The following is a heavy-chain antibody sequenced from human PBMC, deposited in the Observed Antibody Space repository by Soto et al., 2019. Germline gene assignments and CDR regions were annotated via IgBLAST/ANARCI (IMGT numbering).Heavy chain of an antibody. Sequence: SLRLSCAASGFTFDDYAMHWVRQAPGKGLEWVSGISWNSGSIGYADSVKGRFTISRDNAKNSLYLQMNSLRAEDTALYYCAKNIAADGPSYYYYGMDVWGQGTTVTVSS. CDR1: GFTFDDYA. CDR2: ISWNSGSI. D-gene: IGHD6-13*01. V-gene: IGHV3-9*01. CDR3: AKNIAADGPSYYYYGMDV. J-gene: IGHJ6*02.